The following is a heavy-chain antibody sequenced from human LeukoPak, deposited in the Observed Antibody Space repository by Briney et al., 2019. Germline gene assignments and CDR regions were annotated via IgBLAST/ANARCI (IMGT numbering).Heavy chain of an antibody. Sequence: QSGGSLRLSCAASGFTFSNYAMTWVRQAPGKGLEWVSVIGGSGVNAYYADSVKGRFTISRDSSKNTLYLQMNSLRVEDTAVYYCATQNFDYWGQGTLVTVSS. J-gene: IGHJ4*02. V-gene: IGHV3-23*01. CDR1: GFTFSNYA. CDR3: ATQNFDY. CDR2: IGGSGVNA.